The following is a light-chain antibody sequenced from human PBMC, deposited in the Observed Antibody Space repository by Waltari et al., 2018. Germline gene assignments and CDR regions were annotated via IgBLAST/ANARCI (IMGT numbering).Light chain of an antibody. CDR1: QSLLYSSNGQNY. CDR3: QQFHSYPRT. V-gene: IGKV4-1*01. CDR2: WAS. Sequence: DIVMTQSPDSLAMSLGERATINCKSSQSLLYSSNGQNYLAWCQQKPGQPPKLLIYWASSRESGVPDRFSGSGSETDFTLTISSLQAEDVAIYYCQQFHSYPRTFGQGTKVEIK. J-gene: IGKJ1*01.